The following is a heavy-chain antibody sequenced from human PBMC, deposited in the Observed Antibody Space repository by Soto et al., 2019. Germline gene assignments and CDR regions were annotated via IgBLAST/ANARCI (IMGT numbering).Heavy chain of an antibody. D-gene: IGHD5-12*01. CDR1: GFTFSSYS. V-gene: IGHV3-21*01. CDR2: ISSSSSYI. Sequence: EVQLVESGGGLVKPGGSLRLSCAASGFTFSSYSMNWVRQAPGKGLEWVSSISSSSSYIYYADSVKGRFTISRDNAKNSLYLQMNSLRAEDTAVYYCARDPRGKRDGYNYGLDYWGQGTLVTVSS. CDR3: ARDPRGKRDGYNYGLDY. J-gene: IGHJ4*02.